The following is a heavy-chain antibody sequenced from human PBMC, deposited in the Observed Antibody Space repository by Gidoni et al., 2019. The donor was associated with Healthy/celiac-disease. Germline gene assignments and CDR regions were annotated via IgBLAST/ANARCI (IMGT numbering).Heavy chain of an antibody. D-gene: IGHD3-3*01. CDR1: GYSFTSYW. Sequence: EVQLVQSGAEVKKPGESLKISCKGSGYSFTSYWIGWVRQMPGKGLEWMGIIYPGDSDTRYSPSFQGQVTISADKSISTAYLQWSSLKASDTAMYYCARRGGDFWSGYTNNWFDPWGQGTLVTVSS. V-gene: IGHV5-51*01. CDR3: ARRGGDFWSGYTNNWFDP. CDR2: IYPGDSDT. J-gene: IGHJ5*02.